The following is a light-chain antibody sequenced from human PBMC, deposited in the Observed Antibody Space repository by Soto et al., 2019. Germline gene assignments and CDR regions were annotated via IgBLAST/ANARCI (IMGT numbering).Light chain of an antibody. Sequence: EIVLTQSPGTLSLSPGERATLSCRVSQSTSSRYLAWYQQKPGQAPSLLIYGASSRATGSPDRFSGSGSGTDFTLTISSLEPEDFAVYYCQQYESSPLMYTFGQGTKLEIK. CDR1: QSTSSRY. CDR3: QQYESSPLMYT. CDR2: GAS. V-gene: IGKV3-20*01. J-gene: IGKJ2*01.